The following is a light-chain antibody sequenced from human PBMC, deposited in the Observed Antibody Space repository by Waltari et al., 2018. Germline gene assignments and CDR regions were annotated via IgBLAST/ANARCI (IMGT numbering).Light chain of an antibody. J-gene: IGKJ2*01. CDR1: QSLVYSDVNTY. V-gene: IGKV2-30*01. Sequence: DVVMTQSPLSLPVTLGQPASISCRSSQSLVYSDVNTYFTWFHHRPGQSPRHLIDKVSKRDSGVPDRFSGSASGTDFTLKISRVEAEDVGVYYCMQGTHWPYTFGQGTNLEIK. CDR2: KVS. CDR3: MQGTHWPYT.